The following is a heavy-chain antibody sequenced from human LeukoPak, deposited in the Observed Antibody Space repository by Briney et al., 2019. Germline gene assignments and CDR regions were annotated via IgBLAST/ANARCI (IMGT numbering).Heavy chain of an antibody. Sequence: PGGSLRLSCAASGFTFSSYAMSWVRHAPGKGLERVSAISGSGGSTYYPDSVKGRFTISRDNSKNTLYLQMNSLRAEETAVYYCAKAKGIQLWLHSEIDYWGQGTLVTVSS. J-gene: IGHJ4*02. CDR3: AKAKGIQLWLHSEIDY. D-gene: IGHD5-18*01. CDR2: ISGSGGST. CDR1: GFTFSSYA. V-gene: IGHV3-23*01.